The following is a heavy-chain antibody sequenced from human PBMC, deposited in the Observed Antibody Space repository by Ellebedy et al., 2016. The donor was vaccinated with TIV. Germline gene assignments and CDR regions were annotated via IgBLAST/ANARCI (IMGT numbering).Heavy chain of an antibody. D-gene: IGHD2-15*01. J-gene: IGHJ5*02. Sequence: PGGSLRLSCAASGFTFRSYAMNWVRQAPGKGLEWVSTLSGSGSNTYYADSVRGRFTTSRDNSKNTLYLQMNSLRAEDTAVYYCAKGCSGSCYSNWFDPWGQGTLVVVSS. CDR1: GFTFRSYA. CDR3: AKGCSGSCYSNWFDP. V-gene: IGHV3-23*01. CDR2: LSGSGSNT.